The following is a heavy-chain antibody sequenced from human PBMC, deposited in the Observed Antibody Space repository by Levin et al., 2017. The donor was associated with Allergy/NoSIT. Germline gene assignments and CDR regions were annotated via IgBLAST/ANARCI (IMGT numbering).Heavy chain of an antibody. CDR3: ASTGDPSSFDY. CDR2: IYYSGST. D-gene: IGHD7-27*01. Sequence: SETLSLTCTVSGGSISSGDYYWSWIRQPPGTGLEWIGYIYYSGSTYYNPSLKSRVTISVDTSKNQFSLKLSSVTAADTAVYYCASTGDPSSFDYWGQGTLVTVSS. J-gene: IGHJ4*02. V-gene: IGHV4-30-4*01. CDR1: GGSISSGDYY.